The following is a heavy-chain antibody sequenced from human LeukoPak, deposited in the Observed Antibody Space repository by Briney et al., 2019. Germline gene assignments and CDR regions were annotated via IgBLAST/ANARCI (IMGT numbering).Heavy chain of an antibody. CDR3: ARSVYYDTLTGYCYYALDV. CDR1: GFTVSSNY. D-gene: IGHD3-9*01. V-gene: IGHV3-66*01. Sequence: GGSLRLSCAASGFTVSSNYISWVRQPPGKGLEWVSVKGRFTISRDNSKNTLYLQMDSLRGEDTAVYYCARSVYYDTLTGYCYYALDVWGQGTTVNVSS. J-gene: IGHJ6*02.